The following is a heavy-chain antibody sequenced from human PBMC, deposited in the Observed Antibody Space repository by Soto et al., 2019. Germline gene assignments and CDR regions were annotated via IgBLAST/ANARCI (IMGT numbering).Heavy chain of an antibody. J-gene: IGHJ4*02. D-gene: IGHD4-17*01. Sequence: SETLSLTCAVSGASVASGEWWNWVRQSPGKGLEWIGEMHHEGNTNYNPSLKTRVTLSIDTSKNQFSLKLTSVTAADTAVYYCARYYGGKVLDYWGQGTLVTVSS. V-gene: IGHV4-4*02. CDR1: GASVASGEW. CDR2: MHHEGNT. CDR3: ARYYGGKVLDY.